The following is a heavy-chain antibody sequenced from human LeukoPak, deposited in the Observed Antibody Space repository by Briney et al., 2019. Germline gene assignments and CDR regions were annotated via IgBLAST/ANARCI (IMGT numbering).Heavy chain of an antibody. Sequence: PGGSLRLSCAASGFTFSSYAMHWVRQAPGKGLEWVAVISYDGSNKYYADSVEGRFTISRDNSKNTLYLQMNSLRAEDTAVYYCARDGCSGYEGTCFDYWGQGTLVTVSS. V-gene: IGHV3-30*04. CDR2: ISYDGSNK. CDR1: GFTFSSYA. D-gene: IGHD5-12*01. J-gene: IGHJ4*02. CDR3: ARDGCSGYEGTCFDY.